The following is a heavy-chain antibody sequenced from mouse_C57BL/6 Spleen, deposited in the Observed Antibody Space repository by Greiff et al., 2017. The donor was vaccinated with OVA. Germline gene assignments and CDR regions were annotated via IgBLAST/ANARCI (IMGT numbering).Heavy chain of an antibody. Sequence: QVQLQQSGAELVRPGTSVKVSCKASGYAFTNYLIEWVKQRPGQGLEWIGVINPGSGGTNYNEKFKGKATLTADKSSSTAYMQLSSLTSEDSAVYFCARRSSYDGYYGAMDYWGQGTSVTVSS. J-gene: IGHJ4*01. CDR2: INPGSGGT. V-gene: IGHV1-54*01. CDR1: GYAFTNYL. D-gene: IGHD2-3*01. CDR3: ARRSSYDGYYGAMDY.